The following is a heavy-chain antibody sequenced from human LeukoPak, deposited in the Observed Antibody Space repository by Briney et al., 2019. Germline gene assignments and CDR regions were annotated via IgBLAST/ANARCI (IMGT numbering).Heavy chain of an antibody. D-gene: IGHD1-26*01. Sequence: PGGSLRLSCAASGFTFSNNGMHWVRQAPGKGLEWVAVIWYDGSDKYYADSVKGRFTISRDISKNTLYLQMNSLRAEDTAVYYCARDLVGAIAHGFDYWGQGTLVTVSS. J-gene: IGHJ4*02. V-gene: IGHV3-33*01. CDR3: ARDLVGAIAHGFDY. CDR1: GFTFSNNG. CDR2: IWYDGSDK.